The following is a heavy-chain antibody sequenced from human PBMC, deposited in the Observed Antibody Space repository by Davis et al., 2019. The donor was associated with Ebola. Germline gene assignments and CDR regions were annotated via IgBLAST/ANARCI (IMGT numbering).Heavy chain of an antibody. CDR2: IKQDGSEK. D-gene: IGHD4-23*01. Sequence: GGSLRLSCAASGFTFSGFLMSWVRQAPGKGLEWVANIKQDGSEKYYVNSVKGRFIISRDNAKNSLYLQMNSLRAEDTAVYYCAQQLGDYGGNALRYWGQGTLVTVSS. V-gene: IGHV3-7*01. J-gene: IGHJ4*02. CDR1: GFTFSGFL. CDR3: AQQLGDYGGNALRY.